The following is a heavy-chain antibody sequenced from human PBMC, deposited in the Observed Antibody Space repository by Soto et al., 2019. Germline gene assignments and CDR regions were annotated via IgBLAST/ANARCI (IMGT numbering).Heavy chain of an antibody. CDR3: ARGVPTYYYDRSGYANWFDP. CDR2: INPSGGST. Sequence: QVQLVQSGAEVKKPGASVKVSCKASGYTFTSYYMHWVRQAPGQGLEWMGIINPSGGSTSYAQKFQGRVTMTRDTSTSTVYMELSSLRSEDTAVYYCARGVPTYYYDRSGYANWFDPWGQGTLVTVSS. J-gene: IGHJ5*02. CDR1: GYTFTSYY. D-gene: IGHD3-22*01. V-gene: IGHV1-46*01.